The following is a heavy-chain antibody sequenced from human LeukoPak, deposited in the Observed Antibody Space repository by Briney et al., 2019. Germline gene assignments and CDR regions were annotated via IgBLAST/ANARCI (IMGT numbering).Heavy chain of an antibody. Sequence: PGGSLRLSCAASGFTFSSYWMSWVRQAPGKGLEWVANIKEDGSEKNYVDSVKGRFTISRDNVKNSLSLQMNSLRTEDTAVYYRARGRQLGHWGQGTLVTVSS. CDR1: GFTFSSYW. CDR2: IKEDGSEK. CDR3: ARGRQLGH. D-gene: IGHD6-13*01. V-gene: IGHV3-7*03. J-gene: IGHJ4*02.